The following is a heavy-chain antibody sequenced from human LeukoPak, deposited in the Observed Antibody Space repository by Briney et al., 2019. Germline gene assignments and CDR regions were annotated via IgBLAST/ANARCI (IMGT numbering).Heavy chain of an antibody. V-gene: IGHV1-2*02. J-gene: IGHJ3*02. Sequence: ASVKVSCKASGYIFTDYYMHWVRQAPGQGLEWMGWINPNSGGTNYAQKFQGRVTMTRDTSISTAYMELSRLRSDDTAVYYCASGTRGGKADAFDIWGQGTMVTVSS. D-gene: IGHD4-23*01. CDR3: ASGTRGGKADAFDI. CDR2: INPNSGGT. CDR1: GYIFTDYY.